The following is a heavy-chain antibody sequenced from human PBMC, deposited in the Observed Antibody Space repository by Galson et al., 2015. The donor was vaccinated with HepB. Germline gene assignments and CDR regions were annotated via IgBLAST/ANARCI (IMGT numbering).Heavy chain of an antibody. CDR1: GYTFTSYG. CDR2: ISAYNGNT. CDR3: ARDPYRGYDYVWGSYRPHYYGMDV. Sequence: SVKVSCKASGYTFTSYGISWVRQAPGQGLEWMGWISAYNGNTNYAQKLQGRVTMTTDTSTSTAYMELRSLRSDDTAVYYCARDPYRGYDYVWGSYRPHYYGMDVWGQGTTVTVSS. D-gene: IGHD3-16*02. J-gene: IGHJ6*02. V-gene: IGHV1-18*04.